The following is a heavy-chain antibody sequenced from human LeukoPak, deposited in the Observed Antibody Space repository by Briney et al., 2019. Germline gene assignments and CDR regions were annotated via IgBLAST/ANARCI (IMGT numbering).Heavy chain of an antibody. Sequence: GRSLRLSCAASGFTFSSYGIHWVRLAPGKGLEWVAVISDDGTRKYYADSVQGRFTISRDNSKNTLYLQMNSLRAEGMAVYYCAREFSGYAFDIWGQGTMVTVSS. J-gene: IGHJ3*02. V-gene: IGHV3-30*03. CDR3: AREFSGYAFDI. D-gene: IGHD5-12*01. CDR2: ISDDGTRK. CDR1: GFTFSSYG.